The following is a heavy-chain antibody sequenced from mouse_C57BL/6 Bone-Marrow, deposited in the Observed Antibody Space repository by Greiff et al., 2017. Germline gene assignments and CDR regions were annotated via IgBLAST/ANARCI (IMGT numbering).Heavy chain of an antibody. CDR2: IDPETGGT. J-gene: IGHJ1*03. D-gene: IGHD1-1*01. Sequence: QVQLQQSGAELVRPGASVTLSCKASGYTFTDYEMHWVKQTPVHGLEWIGAIDPETGGTAYHQKFKGKAILTADKSSSTAYMELRSVTSESSAVYYCTGLYYYYGSSDGYWWFDVWGTGTTVTVSA. V-gene: IGHV1-15*01. CDR3: TGLYYYYGSSDGYWWFDV. CDR1: GYTFTDYE.